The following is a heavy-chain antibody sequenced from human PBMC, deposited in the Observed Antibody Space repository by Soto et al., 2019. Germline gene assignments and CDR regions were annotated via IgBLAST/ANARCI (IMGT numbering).Heavy chain of an antibody. J-gene: IGHJ4*02. CDR1: GFDFKAYT. V-gene: IGHV3-21*01. D-gene: IGHD2-15*01. CDR2: ISSSSNYI. CDR3: ARWSNAVDY. Sequence: EVQLVESGGGLVKPGGSLRLSCAASGFDFKAYTMNWVRQAPGKGLEWLSSISSSSNYIYYADSLKGRFTISRDNAQNSLFLQMSSLRAEDTALYYCARWSNAVDYWGQGTLVTVSS.